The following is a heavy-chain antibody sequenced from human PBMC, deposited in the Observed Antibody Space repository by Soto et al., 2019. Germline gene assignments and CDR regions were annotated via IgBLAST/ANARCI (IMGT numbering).Heavy chain of an antibody. V-gene: IGHV4-59*01. J-gene: IGHJ3*02. CDR3: GAIVVVNATDAFDI. CDR2: IYYSGST. CDR1: GGSISSYY. D-gene: IGHD2-21*01. Sequence: QVQLQESGPGLVKPSETLSLTCTVSGGSISSYYWSWIRQPPGKGLEWIGYIYYSGSTNNNPSLKARVHVPVDTSKDQFTLKLSAVTVADTAVYDCGAIVVVNATDAFDIWGQGTMVTVSS.